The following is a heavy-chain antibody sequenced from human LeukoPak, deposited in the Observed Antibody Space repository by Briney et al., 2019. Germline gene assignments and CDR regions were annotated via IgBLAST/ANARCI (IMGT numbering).Heavy chain of an antibody. CDR2: VYYSGST. V-gene: IGHV4-39*07. Sequence: SETLSLTCTVSGGSISSSRYYWGWIRQPPGKGLEWIGNVYYSGSTYYNPSLKSRVTISIDTSKNQFSLKLSSVTAADTAVYYCARSLGTAFDFWGQGTLVTVSS. J-gene: IGHJ4*02. D-gene: IGHD1-7*01. CDR3: ARSLGTAFDF. CDR1: GGSISSSRYY.